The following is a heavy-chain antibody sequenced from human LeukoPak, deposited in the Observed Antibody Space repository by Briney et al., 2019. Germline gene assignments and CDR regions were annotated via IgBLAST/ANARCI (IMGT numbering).Heavy chain of an antibody. J-gene: IGHJ2*01. CDR3: ARDPGSPRGYFDL. CDR2: IYHSGST. V-gene: IGHV4-30-2*01. Sequence: SETLSLTCTVSGGSMSSGSYSWSWIRQPPGKGLEWIGYIYHSGSTYYNPSLKSRVTISVDRSKKQFSLELSSVTAADTAVYYCARDPGSPRGYFDLWGRGTLVTVSS. CDR1: GGSMSSGSYS. D-gene: IGHD2-15*01.